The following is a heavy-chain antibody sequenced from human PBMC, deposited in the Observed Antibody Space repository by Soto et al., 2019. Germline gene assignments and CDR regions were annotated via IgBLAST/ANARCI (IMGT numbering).Heavy chain of an antibody. Sequence: QVQLVQSGAEVKKPGSSVKVSCKASGGTFSSYAISWVRQAPGQGLEWMGGIIPIFGTANYTQKFQGRVTITADESTSTAYMELSSLRSEDTAVYYCARDMRELLNGAGWFDPWGQGTLVTVSS. J-gene: IGHJ5*02. V-gene: IGHV1-69*12. CDR3: ARDMRELLNGAGWFDP. CDR2: IIPIFGTA. CDR1: GGTFSSYA. D-gene: IGHD1-26*01.